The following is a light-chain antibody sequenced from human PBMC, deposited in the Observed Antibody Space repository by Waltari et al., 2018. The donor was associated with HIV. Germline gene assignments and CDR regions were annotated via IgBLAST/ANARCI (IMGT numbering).Light chain of an antibody. CDR2: DVG. V-gene: IGLV2-14*03. J-gene: IGLJ1*01. Sequence: QSALTQPASVSGSPGPSITIPCIGTSSDIGAYKYVSWYQQRSGKAPKVMIFDVGNRPSGVSSRFSGSKSGNTASLTISGLQAEDEADYYCCSYTTNNTYVFGSGTKVTVL. CDR1: SSDIGAYKY. CDR3: CSYTTNNTYV.